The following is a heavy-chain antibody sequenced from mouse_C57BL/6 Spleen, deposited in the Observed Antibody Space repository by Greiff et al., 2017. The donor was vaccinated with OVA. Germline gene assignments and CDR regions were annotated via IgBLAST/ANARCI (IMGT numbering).Heavy chain of an antibody. CDR1: GYTFTDYY. CDR2: INPNNGGT. CDR3: ARSVLLRGDY. Sequence: EVQLQQSGPELVKPGASVKISCKASGYTFTDYYMNWVKQSHGKSLEWIGDINPNNGGTSYNQKFKGKATLTVDKSSSTAYMELRSLTSEDSAVYYCARSVLLRGDYWGQGTTLTVSS. D-gene: IGHD1-1*01. V-gene: IGHV1-26*01. J-gene: IGHJ2*01.